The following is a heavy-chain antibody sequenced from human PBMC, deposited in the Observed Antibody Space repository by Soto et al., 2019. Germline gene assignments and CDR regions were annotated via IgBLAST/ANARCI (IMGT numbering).Heavy chain of an antibody. CDR1: GYSISSGYY. Sequence: TLSLTCAVSGYSISSGYYWGWLRQPPGKGLEWIGSTYHGGSTYYNPSLNSRVTLSIDMTNNHVSLILNSVTAADTAVYYCARDDYYGSGNGLDYYYYYGMDVWGQGTTVTVSS. V-gene: IGHV4-38-2*02. CDR3: ARDDYYGSGNGLDYYYYYGMDV. D-gene: IGHD3-10*01. CDR2: TYHGGST. J-gene: IGHJ6*02.